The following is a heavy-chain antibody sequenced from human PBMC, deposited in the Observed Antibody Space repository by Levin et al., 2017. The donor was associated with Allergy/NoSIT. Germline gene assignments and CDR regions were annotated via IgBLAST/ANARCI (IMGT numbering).Heavy chain of an antibody. Sequence: ASVKVSCKASGYTFTGYYMHWVRQAPGQALEWMGWINPNSGGTNYAQKFQGRVTMTRDTSISTAYMELSRLRSDDTAVYYCARTLDILTGDNAFDIWGQGTMVTVSS. CDR3: ARTLDILTGDNAFDI. D-gene: IGHD3-9*01. CDR1: GYTFTGYY. V-gene: IGHV1-2*02. CDR2: INPNSGGT. J-gene: IGHJ3*02.